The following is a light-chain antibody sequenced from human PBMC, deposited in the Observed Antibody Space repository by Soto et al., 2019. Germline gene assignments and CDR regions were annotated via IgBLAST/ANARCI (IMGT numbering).Light chain of an antibody. V-gene: IGKV3-15*01. Sequence: EIVMKQSPATLSVTPGERATLSCRASQSVSSNLAWYQQKPGQAPRLLIYGASTRATGIPARFSGSGSGTDFTLTISRLEPEDFAVYYCQQYGSSSSITFGQGTRLEIK. CDR2: GAS. CDR1: QSVSSN. J-gene: IGKJ5*01. CDR3: QQYGSSSSIT.